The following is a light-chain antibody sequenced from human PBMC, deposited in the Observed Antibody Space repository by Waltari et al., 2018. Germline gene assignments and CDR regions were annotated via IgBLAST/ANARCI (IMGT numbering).Light chain of an antibody. CDR3: QQSYSTPPWT. J-gene: IGKJ1*01. Sequence: DIQMTPSPSSLSASVAERVTITCRASQSISSYLNWYQQKPGKAPKLLIYAASSLQSGVPSRFSGSGSGTDFTLTISSLQPEDFATYYCQQSYSTPPWTFGQGTKVEIK. V-gene: IGKV1-39*01. CDR2: AAS. CDR1: QSISSY.